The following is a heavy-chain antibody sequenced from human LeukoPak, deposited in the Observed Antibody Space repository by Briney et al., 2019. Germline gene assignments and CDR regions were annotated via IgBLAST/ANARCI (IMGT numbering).Heavy chain of an antibody. V-gene: IGHV3-7*01. D-gene: IGHD1-26*01. CDR3: ARGTNSESNYRHFDY. J-gene: IGHJ4*02. CDR1: GFTFSTYC. CDR2: IRENESEK. Sequence: HTGGSLRLSCAASGFTFSTYCMGWVRQAPGKGLEWVATIRENESEKFYVDSVKGRSAISRDDARNSLFLQMNSLRVADTAIYYCARGTNSESNYRHFDYWGQGILVTVSS.